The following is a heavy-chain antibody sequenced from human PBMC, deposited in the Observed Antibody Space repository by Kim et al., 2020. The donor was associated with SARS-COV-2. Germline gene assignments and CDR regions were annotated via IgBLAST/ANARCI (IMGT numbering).Heavy chain of an antibody. D-gene: IGHD1-26*01. CDR3: ARGERVGAGDY. CDR2: K. V-gene: IGHV1-3*01. Sequence: KKKSQKFQGRVTITRDTSASTAYMELSSLRSEDTAVYYCARGERVGAGDYWGQGTLVTVSS. J-gene: IGHJ4*02.